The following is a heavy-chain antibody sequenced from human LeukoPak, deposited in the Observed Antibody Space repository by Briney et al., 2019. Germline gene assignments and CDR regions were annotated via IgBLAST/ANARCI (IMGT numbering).Heavy chain of an antibody. CDR1: GGTFSSYA. V-gene: IGHV1-69*13. Sequence: ASVKVSCKASGGTFSSYAISWVRQAPGQGLEWMGGIIPIFGTANYAPKFQGRVTITADESTSTAYMELSSLRSEDTAVYYCARDLDDSYTNYYGMDVWGQGTTVIVSS. D-gene: IGHD3-16*02. CDR2: IIPIFGTA. CDR3: ARDLDDSYTNYYGMDV. J-gene: IGHJ6*02.